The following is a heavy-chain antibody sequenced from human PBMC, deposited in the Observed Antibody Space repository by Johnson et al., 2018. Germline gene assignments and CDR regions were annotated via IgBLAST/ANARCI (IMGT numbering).Heavy chain of an antibody. V-gene: IGHV3-9*01. D-gene: IGHD2-8*01. CDR2: FSWNSVTI. CDR3: AKDEGGSNAGYFQH. CDR1: GFTFDDYA. Sequence: VQLVESGGGLVQPGKSLRLSCADSGFTFDDYAMHWVRQAPGKGLEWVSGFSWNSVTINYVDSVKGRFIISRDDARNSLYLRMNSLRPEDTALYYCAKDEGGSNAGYFQHWGQGTLVIVSS. J-gene: IGHJ1*01.